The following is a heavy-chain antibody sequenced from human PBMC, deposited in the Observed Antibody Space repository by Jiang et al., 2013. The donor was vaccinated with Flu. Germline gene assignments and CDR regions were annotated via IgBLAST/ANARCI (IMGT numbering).Heavy chain of an antibody. J-gene: IGHJ4*02. Sequence: WVSGISGGGGDGTYYADSVKGRFTISRDNSKNTLFLQMNTLRAEDTAVYYCAKLTDYFDSSGNFHYWGQGTLVTVSS. CDR2: ISGGGGDGT. D-gene: IGHD3-22*01. CDR3: AKLTDYFDSSGNFHY. V-gene: IGHV3-23*01.